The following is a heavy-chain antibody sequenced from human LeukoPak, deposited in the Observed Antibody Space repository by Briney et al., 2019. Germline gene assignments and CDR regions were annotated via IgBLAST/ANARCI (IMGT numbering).Heavy chain of an antibody. CDR2: ISYDGSNK. Sequence: PGRSLRLSCAASGFTFSSYAMHWVRQAPGKGLEWVAVISYDGSNKYYADSVKGQFTISRDNSKNTLYLQMNSLRAEDTAVYYCATQVEMATLEAWGQGTLVTVSS. J-gene: IGHJ5*02. D-gene: IGHD5-24*01. CDR3: ATQVEMATLEA. V-gene: IGHV3-30-3*01. CDR1: GFTFSSYA.